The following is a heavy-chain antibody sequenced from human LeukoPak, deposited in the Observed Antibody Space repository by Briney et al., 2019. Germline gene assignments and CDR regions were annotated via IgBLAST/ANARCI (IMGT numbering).Heavy chain of an antibody. D-gene: IGHD5-18*01. V-gene: IGHV1-8*02. CDR3: AREDHESPWIQLWHLIED. Sequence: ASVKVSCKASGHTFTDYYMNWVRQAPGQGLEWMGWMNPNSGNTGYAQKFQGRVTMTRNTSISTAYMELSSLRSEDTAVYYCAREDHESPWIQLWHLIEDWGQGTLVTVSS. J-gene: IGHJ4*02. CDR1: GHTFTDYY. CDR2: MNPNSGNT.